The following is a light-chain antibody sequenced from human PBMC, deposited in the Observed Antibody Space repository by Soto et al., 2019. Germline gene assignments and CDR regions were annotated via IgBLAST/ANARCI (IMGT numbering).Light chain of an antibody. V-gene: IGLV1-40*01. J-gene: IGLJ1*01. CDR3: QSYDSSLSAYV. CDR2: GNT. CDR1: SSNIGEGYD. Sequence: QSVLTQPPSVSGARGQRVTISCTGGSSNIGEGYDVQWFQQLPGTAPKLLIHGNTNRPSRVPDRFSGSKSGTSASLAITGLRAVDEADYYCQSYDSSLSAYVFGTGTKLTVL.